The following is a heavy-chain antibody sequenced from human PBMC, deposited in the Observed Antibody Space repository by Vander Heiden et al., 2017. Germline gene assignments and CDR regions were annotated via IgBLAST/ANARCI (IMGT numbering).Heavy chain of an antibody. J-gene: IGHJ4*02. CDR2: ISYDGSNK. Sequence: QVQLVESGGGVVQPGRSLRLSCAASGFTFSSYGMHWVRQAPGKGLEWVAVISYDGSNKCYADSVKGRFTISRDNSKNTLYLQMNSLRAEDTAVYYCAKGEGTYYDFWSGYCIDYWGQGTLVTVSS. CDR3: AKGEGTYYDFWSGYCIDY. D-gene: IGHD3-3*01. CDR1: GFTFSSYG. V-gene: IGHV3-30*18.